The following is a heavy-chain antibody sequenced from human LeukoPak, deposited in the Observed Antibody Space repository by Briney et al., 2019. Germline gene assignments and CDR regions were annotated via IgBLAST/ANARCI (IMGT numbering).Heavy chain of an antibody. CDR2: INHSGST. Sequence: PSETLSLTCAVYGGSFSGYYWSWIRQPPGKGLGWIGEINHSGSTNYNPSLKSRVTISVDTSKNQFSLKLSSVTAADTAVYYCASGAVGITIFGVVIPRGFDYWGQGTLVTVSS. D-gene: IGHD3-3*01. V-gene: IGHV4-34*01. CDR3: ASGAVGITIFGVVIPRGFDY. J-gene: IGHJ4*02. CDR1: GGSFSGYY.